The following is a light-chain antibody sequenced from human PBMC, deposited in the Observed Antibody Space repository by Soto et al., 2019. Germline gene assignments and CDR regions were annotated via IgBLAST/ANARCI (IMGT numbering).Light chain of an antibody. CDR2: EVN. J-gene: IGLJ1*01. Sequence: HSALTQPASVSASPGQSITISCSGSSSDVGGYDYVSWYQQHPGKAPKLVIYEVNNRPSGVSDRFSGSKSGNTASLTISGVQADDEADYYCSSYRDTSKLVFGPGTKVTVL. CDR1: SSDVGGYDY. CDR3: SSYRDTSKLV. V-gene: IGLV2-14*01.